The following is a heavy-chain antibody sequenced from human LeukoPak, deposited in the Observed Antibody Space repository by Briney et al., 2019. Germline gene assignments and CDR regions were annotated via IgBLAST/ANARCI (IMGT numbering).Heavy chain of an antibody. J-gene: IGHJ4*02. CDR2: ISPGNSDT. Sequence: GEFLKISCKGSGYIFTNSWIGWVRQMPGKGPEWMGIISPGNSDTRYSPSFQGQVTISADKSISTAYLQWSSLKASDIAMYYCATESYGSGRNWGQGTLVTVSS. CDR1: GYIFTNSW. CDR3: ATESYGSGRN. V-gene: IGHV5-51*01. D-gene: IGHD3-10*01.